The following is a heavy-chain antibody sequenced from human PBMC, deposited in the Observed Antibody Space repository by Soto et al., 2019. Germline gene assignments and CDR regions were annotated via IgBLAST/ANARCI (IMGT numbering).Heavy chain of an antibody. V-gene: IGHV1-69*01. Sequence: QVQLVQSGAEVKKPGSSVKVSCKASGGTFSNYAISWVRQAPGQGLEWMGGIIPIFGTANYAQKFQGRVTITADESTSTAYMELSSLRSEDTAVYYCARVHCSGGSCDSFRLYNYGMDVWGQGTTVTVSS. J-gene: IGHJ6*02. CDR3: ARVHCSGGSCDSFRLYNYGMDV. CDR1: GGTFSNYA. CDR2: IIPIFGTA. D-gene: IGHD2-15*01.